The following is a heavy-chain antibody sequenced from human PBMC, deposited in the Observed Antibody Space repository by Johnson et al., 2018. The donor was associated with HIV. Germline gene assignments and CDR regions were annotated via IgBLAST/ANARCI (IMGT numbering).Heavy chain of an antibody. D-gene: IGHD6-6*01. J-gene: IGHJ3*02. CDR3: ARLRGSSAKGFDI. CDR2: IKQDGSEK. CDR1: GFTVSSNY. Sequence: VQLVESGGGLIQPGGSLRLSCAASGFTVSSNYMSWVRQAPGKGLEWVANIKQDGSEKYYVDSVKGRFTISRENAKNSVYLQMNSLRAEDTAVYYCARLRGSSAKGFDIWGQGTMVIVSS. V-gene: IGHV3-7*01.